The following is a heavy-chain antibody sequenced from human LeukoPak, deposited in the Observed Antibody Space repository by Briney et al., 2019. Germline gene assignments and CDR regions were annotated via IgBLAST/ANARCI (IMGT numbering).Heavy chain of an antibody. V-gene: IGHV3-13*04. D-gene: IGHD3-10*01. CDR1: GVTFSSYA. CDR2: IVSVGVT. J-gene: IGHJ6*02. Sequence: GGSLRLSCAPSGVTFSSYAMHWVPQATGKSWEWVSAIVSVGVTYSPGPVKGRFTISRENAKTALYLQMNSVRAGDTAVYYCARGGYYYGSGMASYGMDVWGQGTTVTVSS. CDR3: ARGGYYYGSGMASYGMDV.